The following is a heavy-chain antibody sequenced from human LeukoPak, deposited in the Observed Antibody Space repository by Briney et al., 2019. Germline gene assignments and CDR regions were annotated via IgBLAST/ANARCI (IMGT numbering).Heavy chain of an antibody. Sequence: SETLSLTCTVSGGSISSSNYYWGWIRQPPGKGLEWIGSIYYSGSTYYHPSLKSRVTISVDTSKNQFSLKLSSVTAADTAVYYCARGIAVGGDGYNLGIWGQGTMVTVSS. CDR2: IYYSGST. D-gene: IGHD5-24*01. CDR3: ARGIAVGGDGYNLGI. CDR1: GGSISSSNYY. J-gene: IGHJ3*02. V-gene: IGHV4-39*07.